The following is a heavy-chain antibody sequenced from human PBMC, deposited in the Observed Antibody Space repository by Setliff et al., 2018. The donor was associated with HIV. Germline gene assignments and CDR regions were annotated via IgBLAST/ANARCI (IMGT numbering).Heavy chain of an antibody. V-gene: IGHV4-4*02. CDR1: GDSISSDYW. CDR2: IYHSEYT. D-gene: IGHD2-2*01. J-gene: IGHJ6*01. Sequence: SETLSLTCSVSGDSISSDYWWIWVRQPPGKGLEWIGEIYHSEYTNYNASLKSRVSMSVDKSKNQFSLKLTSVTAADTAVYYCARGHCSGTNCYGVDYYGMDVWGQGTTVTVSS. CDR3: ARGHCSGTNCYGVDYYGMDV.